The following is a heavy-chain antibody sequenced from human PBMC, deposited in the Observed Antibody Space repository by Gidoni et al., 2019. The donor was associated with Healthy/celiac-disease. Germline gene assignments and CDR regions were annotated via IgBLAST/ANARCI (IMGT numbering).Heavy chain of an antibody. Sequence: EVQLLESGGGLVQPGGSLRLSCAASGFTFGSYAMSWVRQAPGKGLEWVSAISGSGGGTYYADSVKGRFTISRDNSKNTLYLQMNSLRAEDTAVYYCAKDKGYYGSGGFDYWGQGTLVTVSS. CDR2: ISGSGGGT. J-gene: IGHJ4*02. CDR3: AKDKGYYGSGGFDY. CDR1: GFTFGSYA. D-gene: IGHD3-10*01. V-gene: IGHV3-23*01.